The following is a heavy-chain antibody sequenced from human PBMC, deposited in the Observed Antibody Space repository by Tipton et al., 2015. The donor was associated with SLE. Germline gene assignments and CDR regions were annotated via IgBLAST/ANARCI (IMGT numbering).Heavy chain of an antibody. CDR2: IHASGSSGST. J-gene: IGHJ5*02. D-gene: IGHD2-21*01. CDR1: GGSISSGGHY. Sequence: LRLSCTVSGGSISSGGHYWSWIRQPAGKGLEWIGRIHASGSSGSTEYNPSLKSRVSISVDTSKNQFSLKMSSVTAADTAVYYCARAGGGDSNWFDPWGQGTLVTVSS. V-gene: IGHV4-61*02. CDR3: ARAGGGDSNWFDP.